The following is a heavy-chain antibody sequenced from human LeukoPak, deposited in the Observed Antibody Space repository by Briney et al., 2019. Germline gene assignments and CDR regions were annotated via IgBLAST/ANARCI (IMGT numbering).Heavy chain of an antibody. V-gene: IGHV3-48*02. CDR1: GFTFSSYS. CDR2: ISSGSSTI. CDR3: ARNVPATAGQPLDY. D-gene: IGHD2-2*01. Sequence: GGSLRLSCAASGFTFSSYSMNWVRQAPGKGLEWVSYISSGSSTIYYADSVKGRFTISRDNAKNSLYLQMNSLRDEDTAVYYCARNVPATAGQPLDYWGQGTLVTVSS. J-gene: IGHJ4*02.